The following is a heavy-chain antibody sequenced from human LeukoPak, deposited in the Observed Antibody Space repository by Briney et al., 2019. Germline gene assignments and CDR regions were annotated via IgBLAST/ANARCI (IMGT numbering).Heavy chain of an antibody. CDR3: ARAAYYDILTGLDY. V-gene: IGHV3-21*01. D-gene: IGHD3-9*01. Sequence: GGSLRLSCAASGFTFSSFGMNWVRQAPGKGLEWVSSISSSSSYIYYADSVKGRFTISRDNAKNSLYLQMNSLRAEDTAVYYCARAAYYDILTGLDYWGQGTLVTVSS. CDR1: GFTFSSFG. J-gene: IGHJ4*02. CDR2: ISSSSSYI.